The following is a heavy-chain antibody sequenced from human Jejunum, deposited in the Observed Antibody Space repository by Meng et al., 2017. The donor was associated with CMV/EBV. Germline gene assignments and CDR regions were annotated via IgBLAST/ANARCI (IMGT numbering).Heavy chain of an antibody. CDR2: MYYSGST. J-gene: IGHJ5*02. CDR1: GDSISSGDYF. V-gene: IGHV4-39*01. D-gene: IGHD3-10*01. Sequence: CSVSGDSISSGDYFWGWIRQPPGKGLEWIGSMYYSGSTYYNPSLKSRVTISVDTSKNQLSLRLSSVTAADMAVYYCARRYYASGRSDPWGQGTLVTVSS. CDR3: ARRYYASGRSDP.